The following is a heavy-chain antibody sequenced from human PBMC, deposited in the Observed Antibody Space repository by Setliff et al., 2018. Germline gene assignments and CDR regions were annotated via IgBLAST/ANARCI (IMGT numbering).Heavy chain of an antibody. J-gene: IGHJ4*02. CDR2: IYHSGKT. Sequence: PSETLSLTCAVSGYSISSGYFWGWIRQPPGKGLEWIGSIYHSGKTYYNPSLKSRVTLSVDTSKNQFSLKLSSVTAADTAVYYCATPGRRFGESIDYWGQGTLVTVS. D-gene: IGHD3-10*01. CDR3: ATPGRRFGESIDY. CDR1: GYSISSGYF. V-gene: IGHV4-38-2*01.